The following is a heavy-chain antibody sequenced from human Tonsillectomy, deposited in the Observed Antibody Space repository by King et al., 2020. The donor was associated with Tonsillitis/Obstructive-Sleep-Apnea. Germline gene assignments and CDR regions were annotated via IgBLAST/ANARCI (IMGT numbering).Heavy chain of an antibody. D-gene: IGHD5-24*01. CDR2: LYTGDTT. Sequence: QLVQSGGGLVHPGGSLRLSCTASEFSVSNNYMSWVRQAPGKGLELGSGLYTGDTTNYADSVKRRFTISRDNSKNTLYLQMISLRGEDTAVYYCAGSMTSITSFDYWGQGTLVTVSS. V-gene: IGHV3-66*01. CDR3: AGSMTSITSFDY. J-gene: IGHJ4*02. CDR1: EFSVSNNY.